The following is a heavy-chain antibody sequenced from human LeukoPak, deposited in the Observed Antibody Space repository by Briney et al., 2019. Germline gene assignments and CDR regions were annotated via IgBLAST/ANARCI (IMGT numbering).Heavy chain of an antibody. Sequence: TSETLSLTCAVCGGSFSGYYWSWIRQPPGKGLEWIGEINHSGSTNYNPSLKSRVTISVDTSKNQFSLKLSSVTAADTAVYYCARDSLSGGFFDYWGQGTLVTVSS. D-gene: IGHD2-15*01. CDR1: GGSFSGYY. V-gene: IGHV4-34*01. CDR3: ARDSLSGGFFDY. CDR2: INHSGST. J-gene: IGHJ4*02.